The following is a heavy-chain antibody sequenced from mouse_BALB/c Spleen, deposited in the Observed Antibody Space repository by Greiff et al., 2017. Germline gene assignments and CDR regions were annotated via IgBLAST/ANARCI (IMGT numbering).Heavy chain of an antibody. CDR3: NAGYGSSLYAMDY. J-gene: IGHJ4*01. CDR1: GFNIKDYY. D-gene: IGHD1-1*01. CDR2: IDPENGDT. Sequence: VQLQQSGAELVRSGASVKLSCTASGFNIKDYYMHWVKQRPEQGLEWIGWIDPENGDTEYAPKFQGKATMTADTSSNTAYLQLSSLTSEDTAVYYCNAGYGSSLYAMDYWGQGTSVTVSS. V-gene: IGHV14-4*02.